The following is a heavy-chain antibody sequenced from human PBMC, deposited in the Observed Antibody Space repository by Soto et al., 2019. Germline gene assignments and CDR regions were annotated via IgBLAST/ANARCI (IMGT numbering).Heavy chain of an antibody. Sequence: GGSLRLSCAASGFTFSSYSMNWVRQAPGKGLEWVSYISSSSSTIYYADSVKGRFTISRDNAKNSPYLQMNSLRAEDTAVYYCARDREIWFGELLPSDYWGQGTLVTVSS. V-gene: IGHV3-48*01. CDR2: ISSSSSTI. CDR3: ARDREIWFGELLPSDY. J-gene: IGHJ4*02. D-gene: IGHD3-10*01. CDR1: GFTFSSYS.